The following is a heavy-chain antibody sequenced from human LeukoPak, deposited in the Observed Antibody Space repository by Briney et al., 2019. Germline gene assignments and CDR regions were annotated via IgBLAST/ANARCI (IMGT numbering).Heavy chain of an antibody. CDR3: ARYLADIVVVPAAFDAFDI. V-gene: IGHV3-20*04. CDR1: GFTFDDYG. Sequence: GSLRLSCAASGFTFDDYGMSWVRQAPGKGLEWVSGINWNGGSTGYADSVKGRFTISRDNAKNSLYLQMNSLRAEDTALYYCARYLADIVVVPAAFDAFDIWGQGTMVTVSS. CDR2: INWNGGST. J-gene: IGHJ3*02. D-gene: IGHD2-2*01.